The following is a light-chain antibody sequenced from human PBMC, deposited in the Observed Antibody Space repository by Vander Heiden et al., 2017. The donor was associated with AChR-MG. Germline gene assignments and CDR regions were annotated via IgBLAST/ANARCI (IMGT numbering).Light chain of an antibody. J-gene: IGLJ2*01. Sequence: SSELTQDPAVSVALGQTVRITCQGDSLRSYYASWYQQKPGQAPVLVIYGKNNRPSGIPDRFSGSSSGNTASLTTTGAQAEDEADYYCNSRDSSGPLFGGGTKLNGL. CDR2: GKN. CDR3: NSRDSSGPL. CDR1: SLRSYY. V-gene: IGLV3-19*01.